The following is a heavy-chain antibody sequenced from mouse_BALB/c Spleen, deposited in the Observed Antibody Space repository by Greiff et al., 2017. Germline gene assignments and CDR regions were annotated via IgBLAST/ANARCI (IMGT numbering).Heavy chain of an antibody. D-gene: IGHD2-2*01. CDR1: GYTFTSYW. Sequence: SGAELARPGASVKLSCKASGYTFTSYWMQWVKQRPGQGLEWIGAIYPGDGDTRYTQKFKGKATLTADKSSSTAYMQLSSLASEDSAVYYCASYYGYDWFAYWGQGTLVTVSA. J-gene: IGHJ3*01. CDR2: IYPGDGDT. V-gene: IGHV1-87*01. CDR3: ASYYGYDWFAY.